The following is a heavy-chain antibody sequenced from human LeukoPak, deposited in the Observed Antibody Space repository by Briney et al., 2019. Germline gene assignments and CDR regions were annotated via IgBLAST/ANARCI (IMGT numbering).Heavy chain of an antibody. CDR3: ARRSAVAPYYYMDV. CDR1: GYSFTTYW. V-gene: IGHV5-51*01. CDR2: IYPGDSDT. J-gene: IGHJ6*03. Sequence: GESLKISCQGSGYSFTTYWIGWVSQMPRKGLEWMGIIYPGDSDTRYSPSFQGQVTISADKSINTAYLQWSSLKASDTAMYYCARRSAVAPYYYMDVWGKGTTVTVSS.